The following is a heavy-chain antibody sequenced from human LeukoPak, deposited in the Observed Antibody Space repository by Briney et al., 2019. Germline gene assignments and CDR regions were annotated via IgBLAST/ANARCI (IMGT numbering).Heavy chain of an antibody. CDR3: ARETSQKGAHYMDV. Sequence: SETLSLTCTVSGGSISSYYWSWIRQPAGKGLEYIGRIYTSGSTNYNPSLKSRVTISVDTSKNQFSLKVSSVTAADTAVYYCARETSQKGAHYMDVWGKGTTVTISS. D-gene: IGHD3-16*01. V-gene: IGHV4-4*07. CDR1: GGSISSYY. CDR2: IYTSGST. J-gene: IGHJ6*03.